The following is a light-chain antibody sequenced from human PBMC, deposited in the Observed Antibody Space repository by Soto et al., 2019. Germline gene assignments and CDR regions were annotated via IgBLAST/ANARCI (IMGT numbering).Light chain of an antibody. CDR2: GAS. CDR3: QHYNNWPFT. Sequence: EIVMTQSPATLSVSPGERATLSCRASQSVSSNLAWYQQRPGQAPRLLIYGASTRATGIPARFSGSGSETEFTLTISSLQSEDFAVYYCQHYNNWPFTFGPGTKVDIK. J-gene: IGKJ3*01. V-gene: IGKV3-15*01. CDR1: QSVSSN.